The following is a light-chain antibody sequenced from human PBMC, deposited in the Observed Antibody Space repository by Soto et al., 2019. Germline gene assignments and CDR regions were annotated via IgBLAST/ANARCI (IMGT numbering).Light chain of an antibody. CDR3: SSYTSSYTLI. CDR2: DVT. V-gene: IGLV2-14*03. J-gene: IGLJ2*01. Sequence: QSALTQFASVSGSPGQSITISCTGTSSDVGGYDYVSWYQQHPGKAPKLMIYDVTNRPSGVSNRFSGSKSGNTASLTISGLQAEDEADYYCSSYTSSYTLIFGGGTKATVL. CDR1: SSDVGGYDY.